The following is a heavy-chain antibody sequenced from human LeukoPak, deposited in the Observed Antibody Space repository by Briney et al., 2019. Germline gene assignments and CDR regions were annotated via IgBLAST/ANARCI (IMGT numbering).Heavy chain of an antibody. J-gene: IGHJ3*02. V-gene: IGHV1-18*01. CDR2: ISAYNGNT. CDR1: GYTFTIYG. D-gene: IGHD2-15*01. CDR3: ARDLIVVVVAATPGSDAFDI. Sequence: ASVTVSCKASGYTFTIYGISWVRQAPGQGLEWMGWISAYNGNTNYAQKLQGRVTMTTDTSTSTAYMELRSLRSDDTAVYYCARDLIVVVVAATPGSDAFDIWGQGTMVTVSS.